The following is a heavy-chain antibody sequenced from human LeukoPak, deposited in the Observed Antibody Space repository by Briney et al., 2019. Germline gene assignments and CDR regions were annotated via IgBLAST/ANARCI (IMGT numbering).Heavy chain of an antibody. CDR1: GGSISSSSYY. D-gene: IGHD6-13*01. CDR2: IYYSGST. CDR3: ASRGTYSSLYYYMDV. J-gene: IGHJ6*03. Sequence: PSETLSLTCTVSGGSISSSSYYWGWIRQPPGKGLEWIGSIYYSGSTYYNPSLKSRVTISVDTSKNQFTLKLSSVTAADTAVYYCASRGTYSSLYYYMDVWGKGTTVTISS. V-gene: IGHV4-39*01.